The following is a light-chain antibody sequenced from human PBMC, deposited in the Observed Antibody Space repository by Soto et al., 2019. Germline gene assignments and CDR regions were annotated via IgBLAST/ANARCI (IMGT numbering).Light chain of an antibody. Sequence: EVMVTQSPATLSVSPGGRATLSCRASQSVSSNLAWYQQKPGQAPRLLIYGASTRATGIPARFSGSGSGTEFTLTISSLQSEDFAVYYCQQYNNWPQTFGQGTKVDIK. V-gene: IGKV3-15*01. CDR1: QSVSSN. J-gene: IGKJ1*01. CDR2: GAS. CDR3: QQYNNWPQT.